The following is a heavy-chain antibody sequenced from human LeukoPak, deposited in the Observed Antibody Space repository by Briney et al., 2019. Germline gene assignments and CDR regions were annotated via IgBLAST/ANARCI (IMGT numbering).Heavy chain of an antibody. CDR2: IYDSGST. Sequence: SETLSLTCTVSGGSIRSSYYYWGWIRQPPGKGLEWIGSIYDSGSTYYNPSLKSRVTISVDTSKNQFSLKLSSVTAADTAVYYCARGYYLPKTAEVGTTALFAYWGQGTLVTASS. V-gene: IGHV4-39*07. CDR1: GGSIRSSYYY. CDR3: ARGYYLPKTAEVGTTALFAY. J-gene: IGHJ4*02. D-gene: IGHD1-1*01.